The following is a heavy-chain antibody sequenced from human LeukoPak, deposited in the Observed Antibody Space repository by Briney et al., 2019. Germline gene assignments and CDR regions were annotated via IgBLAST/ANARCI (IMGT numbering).Heavy chain of an antibody. CDR2: INWNGDST. CDR1: GFTFDDYG. J-gene: IGHJ4*02. D-gene: IGHD4-17*01. Sequence: GGSLRLSCAASGFTFDDYGMSWVRQAPGKGLEWVSGINWNGDSTIYGDSVKGRFTISRDNAKNSLYLQMNSLRVEDAALYFCGRGSMTTVTTSLHDWGQGTLVTVSS. CDR3: GRGSMTTVTTSLHD. V-gene: IGHV3-20*04.